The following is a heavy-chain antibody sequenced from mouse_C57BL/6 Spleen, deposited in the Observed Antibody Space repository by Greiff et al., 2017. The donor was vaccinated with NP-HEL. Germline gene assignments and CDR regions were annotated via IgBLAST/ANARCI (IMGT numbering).Heavy chain of an antibody. Sequence: QVQLQQPGAELVRPGSSVKLSCKASGYTFTSYWMHWVKQRPIQGLEWIGNIDPSDSETHYNQKFKDKATLTVDKSSSTAYMHLSSLTSEYSAVYYCARGEPPFAYWGQGTLVTVSA. J-gene: IGHJ3*01. V-gene: IGHV1-52*01. CDR1: GYTFTSYW. CDR3: ARGEPPFAY. CDR2: IDPSDSET.